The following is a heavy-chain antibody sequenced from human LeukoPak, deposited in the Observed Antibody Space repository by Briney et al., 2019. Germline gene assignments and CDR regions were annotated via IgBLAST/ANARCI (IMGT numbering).Heavy chain of an antibody. J-gene: IGHJ4*02. CDR3: ARGSTYSSGLFDY. D-gene: IGHD6-19*01. V-gene: IGHV1-2*02. CDR2: INPNSGGT. CDR1: GYTFTGYY. Sequence: ASEKVSCKASGYTFTGYYMHWVRQAPGQGLEWMGWINPNSGGTNYAQKFQGRVTMTRDTSISTAYMELSRLRSDDTAVYYCARGSTYSSGLFDYWGQGTLVTVSS.